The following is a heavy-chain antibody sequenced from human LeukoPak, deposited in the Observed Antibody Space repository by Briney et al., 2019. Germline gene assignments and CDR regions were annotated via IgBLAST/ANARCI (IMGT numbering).Heavy chain of an antibody. D-gene: IGHD2-8*01. CDR3: ARAGGYGVSPIFDY. CDR1: GDSIIGFY. V-gene: IGHV4-4*09. CDR2: INTSGTA. J-gene: IGHJ4*02. Sequence: SETLSLTCTVSGDSIIGFYWGWIRQAPGKGLEWIGYINTSGTAIYNPSLKSRVTISVDTSKNQFSLKLSSVTAADTAVYYCARAGGYGVSPIFDYWGQGTLVTVSS.